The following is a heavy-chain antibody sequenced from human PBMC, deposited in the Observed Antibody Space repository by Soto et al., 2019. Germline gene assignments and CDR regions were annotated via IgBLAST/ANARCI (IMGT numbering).Heavy chain of an antibody. D-gene: IGHD3-22*01. V-gene: IGHV4-30-4*01. Sequence: QVQLQESGPGLVKPSQTLSLTCTVSGGSISSGDYYWSWIRQPPGKGLEWIGYIFYSGSTYYNPSLKSRVTVSVDTSKNQVSLKLSSVTAADTAVYYCARDNYYDRGEGVFDIWGQGTMVTVSS. CDR2: IFYSGST. CDR3: ARDNYYDRGEGVFDI. J-gene: IGHJ3*02. CDR1: GGSISSGDYY.